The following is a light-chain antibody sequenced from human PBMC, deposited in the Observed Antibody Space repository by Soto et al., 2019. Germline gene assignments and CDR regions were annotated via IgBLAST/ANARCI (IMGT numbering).Light chain of an antibody. V-gene: IGKV1-5*01. CDR3: QQYNSYSWT. J-gene: IGKJ1*01. CDR2: GAS. CDR1: QSMSSW. Sequence: DIQMTQSPSTLSASVGDRVTITCRASQSMSSWLAWYQQKPGKAPKLLIYGASSLEGGVPSRFSGSGSGTEFTLTISSLQPDDFATYYCQQYNSYSWTFGQGTKVEVE.